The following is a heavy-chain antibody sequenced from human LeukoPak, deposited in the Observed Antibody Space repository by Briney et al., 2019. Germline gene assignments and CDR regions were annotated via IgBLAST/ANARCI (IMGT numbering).Heavy chain of an antibody. J-gene: IGHJ4*02. V-gene: IGHV3-7*03. CDR2: VNPDGSEK. Sequence: PGGSLRLSYETTGLAFSNYWMNRVHQAPGKGLDWVAIVNPDGSEKHYVGSVRGRFIGSGGNAKNSGYLQITNLRGNEPALNNFARSDQGPEEWGQGTLVTVSS. CDR1: GLAFSNYW. CDR3: ARSDQGPEE. D-gene: IGHD2-2*01.